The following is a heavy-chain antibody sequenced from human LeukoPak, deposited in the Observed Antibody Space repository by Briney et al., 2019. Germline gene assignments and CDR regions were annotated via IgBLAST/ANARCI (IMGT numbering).Heavy chain of an antibody. D-gene: IGHD6-13*01. CDR2: INHSGST. V-gene: IGHV4-34*01. CDR1: GGSFSGYY. Sequence: PSETLSLTCAVYGGSFSGYYWSWIRQPPGKGLEWIGEINHSGSTNYNPSLKGRVTISVDTSKNQFSLKLSSVTAADTAVYYCARYSAAAASYFGYWGQGTLVTVSS. CDR3: ARYSAAAASYFGY. J-gene: IGHJ4*02.